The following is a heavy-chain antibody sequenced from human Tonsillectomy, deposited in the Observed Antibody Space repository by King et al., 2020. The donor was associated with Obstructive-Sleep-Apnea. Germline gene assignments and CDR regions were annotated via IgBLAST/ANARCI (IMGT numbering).Heavy chain of an antibody. V-gene: IGHV4-59*01. CDR3: ARVGKYCYGSGGPWGYFVL. J-gene: IGHJ2*01. D-gene: IGHD3-10*01. CDR2: IYYNGST. CDR1: GGSISSYY. Sequence: QLQESGPGLVKSSETLSLTCTVSGGSISSYYWSWIRQPPGKGLEWIGYIYYNGSTNYNPSLKSRVTISVDTSRNQFSLKLSSVTAADTAMYYCARVGKYCYGSGGPWGYFVLWVGGTLLTVSS.